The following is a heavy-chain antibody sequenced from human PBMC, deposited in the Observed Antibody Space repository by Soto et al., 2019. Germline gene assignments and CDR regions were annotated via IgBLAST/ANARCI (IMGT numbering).Heavy chain of an antibody. J-gene: IGHJ5*02. Sequence: EVQLLESGGGLVQPGGSLRLSCAASGFSFVNDAMNWVRQAPGKGLEWVSGLSGSGTSTYYADSVKGRFTISRDNSRDTLFLQMNSLTADDTAVYYCAKATTNGGWFNPCDAWGQGALITVSS. CDR3: AKATTNGGWFNPCDA. CDR2: LSGSGTST. V-gene: IGHV3-23*01. CDR1: GFSFVNDA. D-gene: IGHD6-19*01.